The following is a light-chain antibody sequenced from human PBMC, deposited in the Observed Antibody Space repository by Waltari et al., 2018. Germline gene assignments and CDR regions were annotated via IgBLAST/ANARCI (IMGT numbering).Light chain of an antibody. J-gene: IGLJ1*01. CDR1: TIGSYS. CDR3: HVWHPDMDPGV. V-gene: IGLV3-21*04. Sequence: SYALPQPPSVSVAPGTTARHTCGGDTIGSYSVHWYQPKPGQAPVLVIFYDSDRPSGIPERFSGSNSGNTATLTISSVEAGDEAKYYCHVWHPDMDPGVFGPGTEVSV. CDR2: YDS.